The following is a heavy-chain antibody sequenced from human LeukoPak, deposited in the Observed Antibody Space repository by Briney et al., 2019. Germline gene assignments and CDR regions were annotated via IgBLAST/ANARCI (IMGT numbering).Heavy chain of an antibody. CDR3: ARGRSRFDP. J-gene: IGHJ5*02. CDR2: IIPILGIA. V-gene: IGHV1-69*04. CDR1: GYTFTSYY. D-gene: IGHD4-17*01. Sequence: SVKVSCKASGYTFTSYYMHWVRQAPGQGLEWMGRIIPILGIANYAQKFQGRVTITADKSTSTAYMELSSLRSEDTAVYYCARGRSRFDPWGQGTLVTVSS.